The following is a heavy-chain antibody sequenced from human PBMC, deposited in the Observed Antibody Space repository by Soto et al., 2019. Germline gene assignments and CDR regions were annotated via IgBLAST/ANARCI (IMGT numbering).Heavy chain of an antibody. J-gene: IGHJ4*02. CDR1: GFTFSSYG. Sequence: QVQLVESGGGVVQPGRSLRLSCAASGFTFSSYGMHWVRQAPGKGLEWVAVIWYDGSNKYYADSVKGRFTISRDNSKNTLYLQMNSLGAEGTAVYYCARDLGGDWGQGTLVTVSS. CDR2: IWYDGSNK. D-gene: IGHD3-10*01. CDR3: ARDLGGD. V-gene: IGHV3-33*01.